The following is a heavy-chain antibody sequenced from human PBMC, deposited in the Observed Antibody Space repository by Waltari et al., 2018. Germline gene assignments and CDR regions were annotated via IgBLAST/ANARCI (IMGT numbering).Heavy chain of an antibody. V-gene: IGHV3-7*01. CDR3: ARGSSYQDYYGMDV. D-gene: IGHD4-4*01. CDR2: IKQDGSEK. J-gene: IGHJ6*02. Sequence: EVQLVESGGGLVQPGGSLRLSCAASGFTVSSYWMRWVRQAPGKGLEWVANIKQDGSEKYYVDSVKGRFTISRDNAKNSLYLQMNSLRAEDTAVYYCARGSSYQDYYGMDVWGQGTTVTVSS. CDR1: GFTVSSYW.